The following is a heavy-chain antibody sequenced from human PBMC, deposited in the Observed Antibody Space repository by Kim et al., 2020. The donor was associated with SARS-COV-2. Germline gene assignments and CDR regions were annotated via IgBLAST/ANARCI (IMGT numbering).Heavy chain of an antibody. CDR3: ARGNIAVAGPGD. CDR2: INHSGST. V-gene: IGHV4-34*01. D-gene: IGHD6-19*01. CDR1: GGSFSGYY. Sequence: SETLSLTCAVYGGSFSGYYWSWIRQPPGKGLEWIGEINHSGSTNYNPSLKSRVTISVDTSKNQFSLKLSSVTAADTAVYYCARGNIAVAGPGDWGQGTLVTVSS. J-gene: IGHJ4*02.